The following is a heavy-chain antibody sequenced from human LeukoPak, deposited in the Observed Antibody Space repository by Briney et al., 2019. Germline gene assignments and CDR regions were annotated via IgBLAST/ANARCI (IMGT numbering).Heavy chain of an antibody. CDR2: ISYDGSDK. Sequence: GGSLRLSCAASGFTFSSYAMHWVRQAPGKGLEWVAVISYDGSDKYYADSVKGRFTISRDNSKNTLYLQMNSLRAEDTAVYYCATEDSEGGPNWFHPWGQGTLVTVSS. CDR3: ATEDSEGGPNWFHP. CDR1: GFTFSSYA. V-gene: IGHV3-30*03. J-gene: IGHJ5*02. D-gene: IGHD1-14*01.